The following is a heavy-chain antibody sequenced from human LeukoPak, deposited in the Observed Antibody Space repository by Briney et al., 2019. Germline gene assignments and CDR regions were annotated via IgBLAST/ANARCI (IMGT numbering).Heavy chain of an antibody. CDR1: GFTLGDYY. J-gene: IGHJ4*02. CDR2: IRSQASGGTT. Sequence: GGSLRLSCAGSGFTLGDYYMTWFRQAPGKGLEWVGFIRSQASGGTTDYAASVRDRFTISGDDSKSIVYLQMNSLKTEDTAVYYCTRVGTSATYVFWGQGVLVAVSS. V-gene: IGHV3-49*03. D-gene: IGHD1-26*01. CDR3: TRVGTSATYVF.